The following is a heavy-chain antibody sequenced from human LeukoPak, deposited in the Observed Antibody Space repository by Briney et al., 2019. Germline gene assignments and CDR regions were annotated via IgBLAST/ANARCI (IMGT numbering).Heavy chain of an antibody. CDR1: GFTFDDYA. CDR3: AKDQNYDILTGYRDY. J-gene: IGHJ4*02. V-gene: IGHV3-9*01. D-gene: IGHD3-9*01. Sequence: PGRSLRLSCAASGFTFDDYAMHWVRHAPGKGLEWVSGISWNSGSIGYADSVKGRFTISRDNAKNSLYLQMNSLRAEDTALYYCAKDQNYDILTGYRDYWGQETLVTVSS. CDR2: ISWNSGSI.